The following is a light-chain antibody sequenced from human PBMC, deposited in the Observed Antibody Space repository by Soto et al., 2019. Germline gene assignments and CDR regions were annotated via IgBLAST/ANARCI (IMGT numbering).Light chain of an antibody. V-gene: IGKV1-9*01. CDR1: QGISTD. Sequence: DIQLTQSPSFLSASVGDRVTIACRASQGISTDLAWYHQKPGKAPKLLIFAASALQSGVPSRFSGSGSGTEFTLTISSLQPDDFATYYCQQYMSYSFGQGTKVDIK. J-gene: IGKJ1*01. CDR2: AAS. CDR3: QQYMSYS.